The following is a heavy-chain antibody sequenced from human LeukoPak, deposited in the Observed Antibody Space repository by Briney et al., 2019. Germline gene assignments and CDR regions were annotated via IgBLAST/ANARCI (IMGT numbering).Heavy chain of an antibody. J-gene: IGHJ5*02. CDR3: VRGPYGASISKWFDP. V-gene: IGHV4-59*01. D-gene: IGHD4/OR15-4a*01. CDR2: IYYSGDT. CDR1: RGSISGYS. Sequence: SETLSLTCTVSRGSISGYSWSWIRQSPGGGLEWIGYIYYSGDTAYNPSLRSRVTLSVDTSKNQFSMQLRSVTTADTAVYYCVRGPYGASISKWFDPWGQGTQVIVSP.